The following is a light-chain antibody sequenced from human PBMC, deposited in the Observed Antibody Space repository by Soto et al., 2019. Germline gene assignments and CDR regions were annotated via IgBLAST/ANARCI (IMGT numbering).Light chain of an antibody. Sequence: ETVMTQSPATLSVSPGEGATLSCRASRSISSSLAWYQQKPGRAPRLLIYGASTRATDIPARFSGSGSGTEFTLTISSLQSDDFGTYYCQRYNDYQYVFGQGTKLDMK. CDR3: QRYNDYQYV. CDR1: RSISSS. J-gene: IGKJ2*01. CDR2: GAS. V-gene: IGKV3-15*01.